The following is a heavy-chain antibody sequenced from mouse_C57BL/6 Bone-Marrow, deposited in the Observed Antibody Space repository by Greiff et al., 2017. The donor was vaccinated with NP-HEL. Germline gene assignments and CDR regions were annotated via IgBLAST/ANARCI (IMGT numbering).Heavy chain of an antibody. J-gene: IGHJ4*01. CDR1: GYSIPSGYY. Sequence: EVQRVESGPGLVKPSQSLSLTCSVTGYSIPSGYYWNWLRQFPGNKLEWMGYISYDGSNNYNPSLKNRISITRDTSKNQFFRKLNSVTTEDTATYYCARERWLLYAMDYWGQGTSVTVSS. CDR2: ISYDGSN. V-gene: IGHV3-6*01. CDR3: ARERWLLYAMDY. D-gene: IGHD2-3*01.